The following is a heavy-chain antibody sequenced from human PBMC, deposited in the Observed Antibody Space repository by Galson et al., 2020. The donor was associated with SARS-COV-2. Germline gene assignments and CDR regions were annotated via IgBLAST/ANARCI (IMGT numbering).Heavy chain of an antibody. V-gene: IGHV3-64D*06. D-gene: IGHD2-2*01. Sequence: GGSLRLSCSASGFIFSDYAMHWVRQAPGKGLEYVSAISSNGGTSFYEDSVNGRFTMSRDNSKNMFYLQMTALRLEDTGFYYCLSYSSTRQNHWGQGTLVTVSS. CDR3: LSYSSTRQNH. CDR2: ISSNGGTS. J-gene: IGHJ5*02. CDR1: GFIFSDYA.